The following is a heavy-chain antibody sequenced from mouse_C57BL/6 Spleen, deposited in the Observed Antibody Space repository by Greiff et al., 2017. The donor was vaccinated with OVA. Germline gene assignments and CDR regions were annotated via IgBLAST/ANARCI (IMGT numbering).Heavy chain of an antibody. CDR2: INYDGSST. CDR1: GFTFSDYY. D-gene: IGHD2-5*01. Sequence: DVKLVESEGGLVQPGSSMKLSCTASGFTFSDYYMAWVRQVPEKGLEWVANINYDGSSTYYLDSLKSRFIISRDNAKNILYLQMSSLKSEDTATYYCAREGDYSNYEGTFFDYWGQGTTLTVSS. V-gene: IGHV5-16*01. J-gene: IGHJ2*01. CDR3: AREGDYSNYEGTFFDY.